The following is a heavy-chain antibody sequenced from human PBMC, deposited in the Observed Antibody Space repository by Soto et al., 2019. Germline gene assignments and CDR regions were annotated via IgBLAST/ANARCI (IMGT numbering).Heavy chain of an antibody. V-gene: IGHV4-34*01. CDR2: INHSGST. CDR1: GGSFSGYY. J-gene: IGHJ6*03. D-gene: IGHD3-3*01. CDR3: ARESRAIFGVVPLYDYYYMDV. Sequence: SETLSLTCAVYGGSFSGYYWSWIRQPPGKGLEWIGEINHSGSTNYNPSLKSRVTISVDTSKNQFTLKLSSVTAADTAVSYCARESRAIFGVVPLYDYYYMDVWGKGTTVT.